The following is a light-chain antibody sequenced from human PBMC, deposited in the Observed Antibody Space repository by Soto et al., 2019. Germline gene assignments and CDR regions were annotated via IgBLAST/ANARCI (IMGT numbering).Light chain of an antibody. V-gene: IGLV3-21*04. CDR1: NIGSKS. CDR3: QVWDISSNHVV. Sequence: SYELTQPPSVSXAPGKTARIXCGGNNIGSKSVHWYQQKAGQAPILAMYYDSDRPSGIPERFSGSNSGNTATLTISTVEAGDEADYYCQVWDISSNHVVFGGGTKLTVL. CDR2: YDS. J-gene: IGLJ2*01.